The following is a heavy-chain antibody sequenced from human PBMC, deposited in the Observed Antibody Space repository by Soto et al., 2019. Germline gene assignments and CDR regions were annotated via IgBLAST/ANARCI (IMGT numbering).Heavy chain of an antibody. CDR3: VRGPYNYNSRYFDY. V-gene: IGHV4-34*01. D-gene: IGHD1-1*01. Sequence: SETLSLTCTVSGGSSSGYFWTWIRQPPGKGLEWLAEINHSGITNYNPSVESRVSMSVDTSKNQFSLRLYSVTAADTAVYYCVRGPYNYNSRYFDYWGQGTLVTVSS. CDR1: GGSSSGYF. CDR2: INHSGIT. J-gene: IGHJ4*02.